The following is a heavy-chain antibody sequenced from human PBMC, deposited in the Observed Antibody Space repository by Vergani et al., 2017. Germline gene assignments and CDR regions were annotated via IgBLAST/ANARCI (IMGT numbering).Heavy chain of an antibody. D-gene: IGHD2-15*01. Sequence: QVQLQESGPGLVKPSETLSLTCTVSGGSISSYYWSWIRQPPGKGLEWIGYIYYSGSTNYNPSLKSRVTISVDTSKNQFSLKLSCVTAADTAVYYCSRKNRVVEAFDIWGQGTMVTVSS. CDR3: SRKNRVVEAFDI. CDR2: IYYSGST. V-gene: IGHV4-59*01. J-gene: IGHJ3*02. CDR1: GGSISSYY.